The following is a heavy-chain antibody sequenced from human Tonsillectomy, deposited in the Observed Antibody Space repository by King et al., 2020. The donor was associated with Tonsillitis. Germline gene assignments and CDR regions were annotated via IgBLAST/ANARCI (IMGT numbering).Heavy chain of an antibody. CDR1: GYSFTSYW. Sequence: EEQLVQSGAEVKKPGESLRISCKGSGYSFTSYWISWVRQMPGKGLEWMGRIDPSDSYTNYSPSFQGHVTISADKSISTAYLQWSSLKASDTAMYYCASPADVLRYFDWSDHDAFDIWGQGTMVTVSS. J-gene: IGHJ3*02. D-gene: IGHD3-9*01. V-gene: IGHV5-10-1*03. CDR2: IDPSDSYT. CDR3: ASPADVLRYFDWSDHDAFDI.